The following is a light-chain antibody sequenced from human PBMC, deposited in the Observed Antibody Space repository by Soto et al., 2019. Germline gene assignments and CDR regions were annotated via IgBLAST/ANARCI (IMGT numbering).Light chain of an antibody. V-gene: IGLV6-57*01. CDR2: EHN. CDR1: SGSIASNY. Sequence: NFMLTQPHSVSESPGKTVTISCTRSSGSIASNYVQWYQQRPGSSPTTVIYEHNQRPSGVPDRFSGSIDSSSNSASLTISGLKTEDEADYYCQSYDSSNHVVFGGGTKVTVL. CDR3: QSYDSSNHVV. J-gene: IGLJ2*01.